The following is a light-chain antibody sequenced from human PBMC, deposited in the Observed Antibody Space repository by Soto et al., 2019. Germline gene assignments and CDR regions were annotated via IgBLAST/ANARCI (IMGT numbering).Light chain of an antibody. CDR1: SSDVGGYNL. J-gene: IGLJ1*01. CDR2: DGN. V-gene: IGLV2-23*03. Sequence: QSVLAQPASVSGSPGQSITISCTGTSSDVGGYNLVSWYQQHPGKAPKVVIYDGNKRPSGISYRFSASKSGNTASLTISGLRTEDEADYYCCSYADHSTFVSGSGTKVTAL. CDR3: CSYADHSTFV.